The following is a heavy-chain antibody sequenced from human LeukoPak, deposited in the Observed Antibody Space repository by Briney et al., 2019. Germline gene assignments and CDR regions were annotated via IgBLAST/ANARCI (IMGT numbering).Heavy chain of an antibody. Sequence: PSETLSLTCTVSGGSISSYYWSWIRQPAGKGLEWIGRIYTSGTTHYNPSLKSRVTISVDTSNNQFSLKLTSVTAADTAMYYCASDYGDYGTFDYWGQGTLVTVSS. CDR3: ASDYGDYGTFDY. J-gene: IGHJ4*02. D-gene: IGHD4-17*01. V-gene: IGHV4-4*07. CDR1: GGSISSYY. CDR2: IYTSGTT.